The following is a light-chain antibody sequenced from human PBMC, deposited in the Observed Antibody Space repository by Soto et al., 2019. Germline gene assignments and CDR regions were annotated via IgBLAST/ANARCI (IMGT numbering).Light chain of an antibody. Sequence: VMTQSPLSLPVTPGEPASISCRSSQSLLHSNGYNYLDWYLQKPGQSPQLLIYLGSNRASGGPDRLSGSGSGTDFTLKISRVEAEDVGVYYCMQALQTPTFGPGTKVDIK. J-gene: IGKJ3*01. CDR2: LGS. CDR1: QSLLHSNGYNY. V-gene: IGKV2-28*01. CDR3: MQALQTPT.